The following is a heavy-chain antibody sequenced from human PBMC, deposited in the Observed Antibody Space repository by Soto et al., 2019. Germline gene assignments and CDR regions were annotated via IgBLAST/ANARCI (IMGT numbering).Heavy chain of an antibody. CDR1: AINFRSYA. D-gene: IGHD3-3*01. Sequence: GGSLRLSCSASAINFRSYAMSWVRQAPGKGLEWVSAVGGSGSDTYYADSVKGRFTISRDDSKNTLYLHMSSLRVEDTDIYYCAKRQYFDFWSGYLPFFDYWGKGTPVTVSS. CDR2: VGGSGSDT. J-gene: IGHJ4*02. V-gene: IGHV3-23*01. CDR3: AKRQYFDFWSGYLPFFDY.